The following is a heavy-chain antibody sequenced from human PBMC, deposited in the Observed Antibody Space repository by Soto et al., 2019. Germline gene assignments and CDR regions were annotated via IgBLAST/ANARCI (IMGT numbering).Heavy chain of an antibody. V-gene: IGHV3-7*04. D-gene: IGHD6-13*01. Sequence: EVPLVESGGGLVQPGGSLRLSCAASGFTFSSYWMSWVRQAPGKGLEWVANIKQDGSEKYYVDSVKGRFTISRDNAKNSLYLQMNSLRAEDTAVYYCARRKLAAAGPYYFDYWGQGTLVTVSS. CDR1: GFTFSSYW. CDR3: ARRKLAAAGPYYFDY. J-gene: IGHJ4*02. CDR2: IKQDGSEK.